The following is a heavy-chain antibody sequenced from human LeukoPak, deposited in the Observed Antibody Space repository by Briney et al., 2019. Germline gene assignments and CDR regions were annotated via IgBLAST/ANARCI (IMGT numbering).Heavy chain of an antibody. Sequence: SVKVSCKASGGTFSSYAISWVRQAPGQGLEWMGGIIPIFGTANYAQKFQGRVTITTDESTSTAYMELGSLRSEDTAVYYCARDRGVSAYCGGDCYLWGQGTLVTVSS. D-gene: IGHD2-21*02. J-gene: IGHJ5*02. CDR1: GGTFSSYA. CDR3: ARDRGVSAYCGGDCYL. CDR2: IIPIFGTA. V-gene: IGHV1-69*05.